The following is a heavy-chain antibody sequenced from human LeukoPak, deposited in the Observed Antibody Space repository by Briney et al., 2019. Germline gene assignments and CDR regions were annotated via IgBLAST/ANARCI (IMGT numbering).Heavy chain of an antibody. CDR2: ISYDGSNK. Sequence: GGSLRLSCAASGFTFSSYAMHWVRQAPGKGLEWVAVISYDGSNKYYADSVKGRFTISRDNSKNTLYLQMNSLRAEDTAVYYCARAMMAYCGGDCYSGAFDIWGQGTMVTVSS. V-gene: IGHV3-30-3*01. CDR1: GFTFSSYA. J-gene: IGHJ3*02. D-gene: IGHD2-21*02. CDR3: ARAMMAYCGGDCYSGAFDI.